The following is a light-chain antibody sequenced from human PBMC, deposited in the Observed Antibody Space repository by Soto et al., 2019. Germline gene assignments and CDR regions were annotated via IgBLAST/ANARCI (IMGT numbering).Light chain of an antibody. J-gene: IGKJ5*01. CDR2: KAS. V-gene: IGKV1-5*03. CDR1: QSISSW. Sequence: DIKMTQSPSTLSASVGDRVTITCRASQSISSWLDWYQQKPGKAPKLLIYKASSLESGVPSRFSGSGSGTEFTLTISSLQPDDFATYYGQQYNSYPITFGQGTRLEIK. CDR3: QQYNSYPIT.